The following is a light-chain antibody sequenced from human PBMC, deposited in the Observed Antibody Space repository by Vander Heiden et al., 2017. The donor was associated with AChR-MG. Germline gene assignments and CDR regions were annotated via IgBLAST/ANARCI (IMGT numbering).Light chain of an antibody. J-gene: IGKJ2*01. CDR2: GAS. Sequence: ETVMTQSPATLSVSRGDRATISCRASQSVSSNLAWYQQKPGQAPRLLIYGASTRATGIPARFSGNGSGTEFTLTISSLQSEDFAVYYCQQYNNWPYTFGQGTKLEIK. CDR3: QQYNNWPYT. V-gene: IGKV3-15*01. CDR1: QSVSSN.